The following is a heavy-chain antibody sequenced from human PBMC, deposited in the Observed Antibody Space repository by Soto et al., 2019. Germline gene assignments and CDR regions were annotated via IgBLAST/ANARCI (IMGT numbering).Heavy chain of an antibody. Sequence: QEQLQQWGAGPLRPLETLSLTCGVSGGSFSGYYWAWIRQSPGKGLEWIGEINDRGSINYNPSLKSRVSISVDTSKNHYSLNLRSVTAADTAVYYCARESHDILTGPPWVWYFDLWGRGTLVTVSS. CDR1: GGSFSGYY. V-gene: IGHV4-34*01. CDR2: INDRGSI. J-gene: IGHJ2*01. CDR3: ARESHDILTGPPWVWYFDL. D-gene: IGHD3-9*01.